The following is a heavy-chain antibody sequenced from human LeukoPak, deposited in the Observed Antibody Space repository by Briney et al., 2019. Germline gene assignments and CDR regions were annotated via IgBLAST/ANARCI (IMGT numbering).Heavy chain of an antibody. Sequence: PGGSLRPSCLASGFTFSHFWMSWVRQAPGKGLEWVSFIRYDGRNTYYADSVKGRFTISRDNSKNTLYLQMNSLRAEDTAVYYCAKTYYDFWSGYYPFDPWGQGTLVTVSS. CDR3: AKTYYDFWSGYYPFDP. CDR2: IRYDGRNT. D-gene: IGHD3-3*01. J-gene: IGHJ5*02. CDR1: GFTFSHFW. V-gene: IGHV3-30*02.